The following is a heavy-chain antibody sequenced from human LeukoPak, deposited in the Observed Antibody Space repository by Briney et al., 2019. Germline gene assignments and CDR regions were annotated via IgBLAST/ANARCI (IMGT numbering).Heavy chain of an antibody. J-gene: IGHJ4*02. CDR3: AKDPHYYGSGSFDY. Sequence: GGSLRLSCAASGFTFSSYAMSWVRQAPGKGLEWVTAISGSGGSTYYADSVKGRFTISRDNSKNTLYLQMNSLRAEDTAVYYCAKDPHYYGSGSFDYWGEGTLVTVSS. V-gene: IGHV3-23*01. CDR1: GFTFSSYA. CDR2: ISGSGGST. D-gene: IGHD3-10*01.